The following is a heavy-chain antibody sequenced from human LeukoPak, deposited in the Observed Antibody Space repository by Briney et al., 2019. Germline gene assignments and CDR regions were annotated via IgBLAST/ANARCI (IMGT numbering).Heavy chain of an antibody. V-gene: IGHV3-30-3*01. D-gene: IGHD5-18*01. CDR2: ISYDGSNK. Sequence: PGGSLRLSCGASGFXLSSYAMHWVRQAPGKGLEWVAVISYDGSNKYYADSVKGRYTISRDNSKHTLYLQMNSLRAEDTAVYYCAREGNTAMVEVYFDYWGQGTLVTVSS. CDR1: GFXLSSYA. CDR3: AREGNTAMVEVYFDY. J-gene: IGHJ4*01.